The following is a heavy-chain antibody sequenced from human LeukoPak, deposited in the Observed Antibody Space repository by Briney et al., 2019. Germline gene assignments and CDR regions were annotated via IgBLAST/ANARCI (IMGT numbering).Heavy chain of an antibody. J-gene: IGHJ4*02. Sequence: ASVKVSCKASGFTFSGYYIHWVQQAPGQGLEWVGWINPNSGGTKYAQKFQGRVTMTRDTSISTAYMELSRLRSDDTAVYYCATEVTDWGQGTLVTVSS. CDR1: GFTFSGYY. CDR3: ATEVTD. D-gene: IGHD5-18*01. CDR2: INPNSGGT. V-gene: IGHV1-2*02.